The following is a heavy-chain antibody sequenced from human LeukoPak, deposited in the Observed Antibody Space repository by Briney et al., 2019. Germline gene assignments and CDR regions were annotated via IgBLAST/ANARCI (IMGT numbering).Heavy chain of an antibody. CDR3: ARVGTGNVAFDI. V-gene: IGHV3-21*01. Sequence: GGSLRLSCAASGFTFSSYSMNWVRQAPGKGLEWVSSISSSSSYIYYADSVKGRFTISRDNAKNSLYLQMNSLRAEDTAVYYCARVGTGNVAFDIWGQGTMVTVSS. CDR2: ISSSSSYI. D-gene: IGHD3/OR15-3a*01. CDR1: GFTFSSYS. J-gene: IGHJ3*02.